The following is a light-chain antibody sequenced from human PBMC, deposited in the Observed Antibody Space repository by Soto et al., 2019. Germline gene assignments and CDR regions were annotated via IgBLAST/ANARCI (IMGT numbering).Light chain of an antibody. CDR3: QHYGSSPT. V-gene: IGKV3-20*01. J-gene: IGKJ2*01. CDR2: GAS. Sequence: EIVLTQFPGTLSLSPGERATLSCRASQSVSSSYLAWFQQKPGQAPRLLIYGASSRATGIPDRFSGRGSGKDFTLTISRLEPEDFAVYYCQHYGSSPTFGQGAKLEIK. CDR1: QSVSSSY.